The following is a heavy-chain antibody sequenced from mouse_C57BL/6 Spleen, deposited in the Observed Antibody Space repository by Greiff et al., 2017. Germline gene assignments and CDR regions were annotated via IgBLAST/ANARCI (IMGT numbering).Heavy chain of an antibody. D-gene: IGHD4-1*02. CDR2: ISSGSSTI. V-gene: IGHV5-17*01. J-gene: IGHJ4*01. CDR3: ARKANWAYAMDY. CDR1: GFTFSDYG. Sequence: DVMLVESGGGLVKPGGSLKLSCAASGFTFSDYGMHWVRQAPEKGLEWVAYISSGSSTIYYADTVKGRFTISRDNAKNTLFLQMTSLRSEDTAMYYCARKANWAYAMDYWGQGTSVTVSS.